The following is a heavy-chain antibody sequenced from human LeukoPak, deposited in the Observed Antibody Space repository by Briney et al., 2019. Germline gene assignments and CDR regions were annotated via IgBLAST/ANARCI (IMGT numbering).Heavy chain of an antibody. D-gene: IGHD3-10*01. J-gene: IGHJ4*02. CDR1: GFTVSSNY. Sequence: GGSLRLSCAASGFTVSSNYMSWVRQAPGKGLEWVSIIYSGGSTYYADSVQGRFTVSRDNSKNTLYLQMNSLRAEDTAVYYCARSSYGSGTYYVDYWGQGTLVTVSS. CDR2: IYSGGST. V-gene: IGHV3-53*01. CDR3: ARSSYGSGTYYVDY.